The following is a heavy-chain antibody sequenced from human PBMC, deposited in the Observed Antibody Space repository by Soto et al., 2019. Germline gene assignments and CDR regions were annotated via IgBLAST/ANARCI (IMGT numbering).Heavy chain of an antibody. Sequence: EVQLLESGGGLVQPGGSLRLSCAASGFTFSSYAMSWVRQAPGKGLEWVSAISGSGGSTYYADSVKGRFTISRDNSKNTLYLQMNSLRAEDTAVYYCGKVSWDIVVVVASVPYDFDGWGQGFLVTVSS. J-gene: IGHJ4*02. V-gene: IGHV3-23*01. D-gene: IGHD2-15*01. CDR3: GKVSWDIVVVVASVPYDFDG. CDR1: GFTFSSYA. CDR2: ISGSGGST.